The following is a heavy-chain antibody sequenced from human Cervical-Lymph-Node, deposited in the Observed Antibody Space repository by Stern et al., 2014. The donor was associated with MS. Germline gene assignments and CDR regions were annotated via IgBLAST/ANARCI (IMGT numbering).Heavy chain of an antibody. CDR3: ARSQDTVVVPAATVEGYYYYGLDV. CDR2: VYYDGST. D-gene: IGHD2-2*01. J-gene: IGHJ6*02. CDR1: GGSIRSRSYY. V-gene: IGHV4-39*01. Sequence: QVQLQESGPGLVKPSGTLSLTCTVSGGSIRSRSYYWVWIRQPPGKGLEWIGSVYYDGSTYHNPSLTRRVTISEDTSKNQFSLQLSSVTAADTAVYYCARSQDTVVVPAATVEGYYYYGLDVWGQGTTVTVSS.